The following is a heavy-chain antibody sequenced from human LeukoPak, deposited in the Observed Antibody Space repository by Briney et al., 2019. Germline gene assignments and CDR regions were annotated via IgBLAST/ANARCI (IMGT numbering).Heavy chain of an antibody. CDR2: ISSSSSTI. Sequence: GGSLRLSCAASGFTFSSYAMSWVRQAPGKGLEWVSYISSSSSTIYYADSVKGRFTISRDNAKNSLYLQMNSLRAEDTAVYYCARVPRGYREPLYYFDYWGQGTLVTVSS. D-gene: IGHD5-18*01. V-gene: IGHV3-48*01. CDR1: GFTFSSYA. CDR3: ARVPRGYREPLYYFDY. J-gene: IGHJ4*02.